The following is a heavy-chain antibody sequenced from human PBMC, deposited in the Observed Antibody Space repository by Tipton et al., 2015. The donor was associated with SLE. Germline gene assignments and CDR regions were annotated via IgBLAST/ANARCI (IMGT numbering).Heavy chain of an antibody. CDR1: GDSMSLHY. V-gene: IGHV4-59*08. D-gene: IGHD3-22*01. Sequence: TLSLTCSVSGDSMSLHYWSWIRQPPGKGLEWIGYFYGGSTSYNPSLRGRVTISGDTSKNQFSLTLNSVTAADTAVYFCARQPYYESPFDYWGQGTLVTVSS. J-gene: IGHJ4*02. CDR3: ARQPYYESPFDY. CDR2: FYGGST.